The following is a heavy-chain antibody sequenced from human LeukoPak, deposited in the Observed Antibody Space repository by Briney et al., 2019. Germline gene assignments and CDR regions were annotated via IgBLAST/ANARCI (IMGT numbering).Heavy chain of an antibody. Sequence: VGSLRLSCADSEFSVSSNNMSWVRQAPGEGLEWVSVIYSVGSTYYADSVKGRFTISRDNSKNRLYLQMNSMRAEDTAVYYCAKFAARLYYYYYMDVWGKGTTVTVSS. V-gene: IGHV3-66*01. D-gene: IGHD6-6*01. CDR2: IYSVGST. CDR3: AKFAARLYYYYYMDV. CDR1: EFSVSSNN. J-gene: IGHJ6*03.